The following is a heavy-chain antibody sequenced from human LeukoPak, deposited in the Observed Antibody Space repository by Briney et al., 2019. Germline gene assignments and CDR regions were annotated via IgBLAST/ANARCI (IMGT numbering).Heavy chain of an antibody. Sequence: SETLSLTCAVSGGSISSGGYSWSWIRRPPGKGLEWIGYIYHSGSTYYNPSLKSRVTISVDRSKNQFSLKLSSVTAADTAVYYCARYSGYVGFDYWGQGTLVTVSS. D-gene: IGHD5-12*01. J-gene: IGHJ4*02. CDR3: ARYSGYVGFDY. CDR2: IYHSGST. CDR1: GGSISSGGYS. V-gene: IGHV4-30-2*01.